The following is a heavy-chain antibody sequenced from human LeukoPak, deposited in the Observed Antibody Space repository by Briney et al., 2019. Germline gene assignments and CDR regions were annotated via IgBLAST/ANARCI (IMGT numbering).Heavy chain of an antibody. CDR1: GFTYSNYA. V-gene: IGHV3-23*01. D-gene: IGHD6-19*01. CDR2: ISSGGGTT. Sequence: GGSLRLSCAASGFTYSNYAMIWVRQAPGKGLEWVSGISSGGGTTYYADSVKGRFIISRDNSKNTLYLQMDSLRAEDTAIYYCTKAGIAVPATPDYWGQGTLVTVSS. CDR3: TKAGIAVPATPDY. J-gene: IGHJ4*02.